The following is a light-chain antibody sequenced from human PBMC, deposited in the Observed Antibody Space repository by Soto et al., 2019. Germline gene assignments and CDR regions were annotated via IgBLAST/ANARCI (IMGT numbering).Light chain of an antibody. CDR1: QSVRNN. CDR2: GAS. Sequence: EIVMTQSPATLSVSPGERATLSCRASQSVRNNLAWYQQKPGQPPRLLIYGASTRATGIPARLSGSGSWTDSTLTISSIVAEDFAVYYCQQRSNWPPLTFGGGTKVDIK. CDR3: QQRSNWPPLT. V-gene: IGKV3-15*01. J-gene: IGKJ4*01.